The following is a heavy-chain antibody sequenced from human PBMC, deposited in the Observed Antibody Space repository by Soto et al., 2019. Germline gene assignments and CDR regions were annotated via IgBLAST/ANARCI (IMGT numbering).Heavy chain of an antibody. CDR3: AREGHYFDY. CDR1: GFTFSSYG. V-gene: IGHV3-33*01. Sequence: GGSLRLSCAASGFTFSSYGMHWVRQAPGKGLEWVAVIWYDGSNKYQAESGKGRFTISRDNSKNTLYLQMNSLRAEDTAVYYCAREGHYFDYWGQGTLVTVSS. J-gene: IGHJ4*02. CDR2: IWYDGSNK.